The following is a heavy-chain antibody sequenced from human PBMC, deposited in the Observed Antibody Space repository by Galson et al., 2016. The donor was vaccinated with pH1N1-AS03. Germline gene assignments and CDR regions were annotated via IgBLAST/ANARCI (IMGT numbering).Heavy chain of an antibody. V-gene: IGHV1-2*04. CDR2: INTDSGVT. J-gene: IGHJ6*02. Sequence: SVKVSCKASGYIFTGFYVHWVRQAPGQGLEWMGWINTDSGVTNYAQKLEAWVTMTRDTTVRTAYLELYGLKSDDTAVYYCARDPRGSCTTATCPTTYYFGMDVLGQGTTVIVSS. D-gene: IGHD2-2*01. CDR3: ARDPRGSCTTATCPTTYYFGMDV. CDR1: GYIFTGFY.